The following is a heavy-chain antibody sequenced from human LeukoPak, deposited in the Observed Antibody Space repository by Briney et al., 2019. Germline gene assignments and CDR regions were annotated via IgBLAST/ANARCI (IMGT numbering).Heavy chain of an antibody. J-gene: IGHJ4*02. CDR1: GFTFSTYW. Sequence: PGGSLRLSCVTSGFTFSTYWVTGVRQAPGKGLEWVANINQDGSEKYYVDSVKGRFIVSRDNAEHSLYLQMSSLRAEDTAVYYCATDRSSGTPERFDYWGQGTLVTVSS. CDR2: INQDGSEK. D-gene: IGHD1/OR15-1a*01. V-gene: IGHV3-7*01. CDR3: ATDRSSGTPERFDY.